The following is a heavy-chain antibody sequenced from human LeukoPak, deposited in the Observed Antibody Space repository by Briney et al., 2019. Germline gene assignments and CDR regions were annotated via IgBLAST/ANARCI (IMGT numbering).Heavy chain of an antibody. Sequence: PGGSLRLSCAASGFTFSSYWMHWVRQAPGKGLVWVSRIESDGSSTSYADSVKGRFTISRDNAKNTLYLQMNSLRAEDTAVYYCARGYGSGSFIPFDIWGQGTMVTVSS. V-gene: IGHV3-74*01. D-gene: IGHD3-10*01. CDR1: GFTFSSYW. CDR3: ARGYGSGSFIPFDI. J-gene: IGHJ3*02. CDR2: IESDGSST.